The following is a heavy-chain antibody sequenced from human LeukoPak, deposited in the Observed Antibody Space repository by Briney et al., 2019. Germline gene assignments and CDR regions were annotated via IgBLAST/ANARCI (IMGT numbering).Heavy chain of an antibody. D-gene: IGHD3-22*01. J-gene: IGHJ4*02. CDR2: IWYDGSNK. CDR3: ARGLNTYDSSGFYLF. CDR1: GFTFSSYG. V-gene: IGHV3-33*01. Sequence: GGSLRLSCAASGFTFSSYGMHWVRQAPGKGLEWVAVIWYDGSNKYYADSVKGRFTISRDNSKNTVYLQMNSLRAEDTAVYYCARGLNTYDSSGFYLFWGQGTLVTVSS.